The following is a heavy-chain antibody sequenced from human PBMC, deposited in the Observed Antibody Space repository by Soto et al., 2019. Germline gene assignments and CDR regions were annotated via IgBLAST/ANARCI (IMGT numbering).Heavy chain of an antibody. CDR2: IYYSGST. CDR1: GGSISSYY. CDR3: ARGDFWSGYYSY. D-gene: IGHD3-3*01. V-gene: IGHV4-59*01. J-gene: IGHJ4*02. Sequence: LTCTVSGGSISSYYWSWIRQPPGKGLEWIGYIYYSGSTNYNPSLKSRVTISVDTSKNQFSLKLSSVTAADTAVYYCARGDFWSGYYSYWGQGTLVTVS.